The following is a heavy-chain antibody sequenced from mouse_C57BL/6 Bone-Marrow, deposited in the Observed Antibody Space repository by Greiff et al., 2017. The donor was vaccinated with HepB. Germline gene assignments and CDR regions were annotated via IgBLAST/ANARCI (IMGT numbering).Heavy chain of an antibody. CDR3: ASRTYYDYDEGYFDV. CDR2: INPNNGGT. J-gene: IGHJ1*03. D-gene: IGHD2-4*01. Sequence: VQLQQSGPELVKPGASVKMSCKASGYTFTDYNMHWVKQSHGKSLEWIGYINPNNGGTSYNQKFKGKATLTVNKSSSTSYMELRSLTSEDSAVYSCASRTYYDYDEGYFDVWGTGTTVTVSS. CDR1: GYTFTDYN. V-gene: IGHV1-22*01.